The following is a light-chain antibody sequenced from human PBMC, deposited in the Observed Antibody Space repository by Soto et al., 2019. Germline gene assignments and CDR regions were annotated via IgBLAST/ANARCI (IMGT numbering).Light chain of an antibody. CDR3: SSYTSSSTHWV. Sequence: QSVLTQPASVSGSPGQSITISCTGTSSDVGGYNYVSWYQQHPGKAPQLMIYEGSNRPSGVSNRFSGSKSGNTPSITISGLQAEDEADYYCSSYTSSSTHWVFGGGTKLTVL. V-gene: IGLV2-14*01. CDR2: EGS. J-gene: IGLJ3*02. CDR1: SSDVGGYNY.